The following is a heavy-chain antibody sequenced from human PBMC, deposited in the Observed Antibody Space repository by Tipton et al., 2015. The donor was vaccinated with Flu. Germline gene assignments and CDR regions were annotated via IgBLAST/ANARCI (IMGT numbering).Heavy chain of an antibody. D-gene: IGHD3-16*01. Sequence: SLRLPCAASGFTVSSKYMGWVRQAPGKGLQWVSVIYRGGTTYVADSVKGRCTISRDNSKNTLYLQWNSLTTEDTAVYYCARVREADYAYGMDVWGQGTTVTVSS. CDR1: GFTVSSKY. V-gene: IGHV3-66*02. CDR2: IYRGGTT. CDR3: ARVREADYAYGMDV. J-gene: IGHJ6*02.